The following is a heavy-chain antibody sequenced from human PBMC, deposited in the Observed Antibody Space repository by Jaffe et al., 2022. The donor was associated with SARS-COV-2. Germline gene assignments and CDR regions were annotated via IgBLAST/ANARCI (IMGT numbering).Heavy chain of an antibody. D-gene: IGHD3-3*01. J-gene: IGHJ6*02. CDR3: ARSTFWSSYYPDYYYGMNV. V-gene: IGHV4-59*01. Sequence: QVHLQESGPGLVKPSETLSLTCTVSGGSISTYYWSWIRQPPGKGLEWIGYVYYNGSTDYNPSLKNRVTISADTSNDQFSLKVSSVTAADTAVYYCARSTFWSSYYPDYYYGMNVWGQGTTVTVAS. CDR1: GGSISTYY. CDR2: VYYNGST.